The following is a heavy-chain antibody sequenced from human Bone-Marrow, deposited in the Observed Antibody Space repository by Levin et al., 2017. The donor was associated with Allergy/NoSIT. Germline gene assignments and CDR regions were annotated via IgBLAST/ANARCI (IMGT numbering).Heavy chain of an antibody. J-gene: IGHJ6*02. D-gene: IGHD5-12*01. CDR3: ASARGGWRRLRGYYHEMDV. Sequence: SVKVSCKTSGGTFSSFGITWVRQAPGQGLEWMGGIIPIFGTANKAQKFQGRVTITADQSTNTVYMELTNLRSEDTAVYYCASARGGWRRLRGYYHEMDVWGQGTTVTVSS. CDR1: GGTFSSFG. V-gene: IGHV1-69*13. CDR2: IIPIFGTA.